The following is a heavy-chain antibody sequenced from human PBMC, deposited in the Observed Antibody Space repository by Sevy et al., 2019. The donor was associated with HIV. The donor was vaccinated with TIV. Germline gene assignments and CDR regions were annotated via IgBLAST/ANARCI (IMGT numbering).Heavy chain of an antibody. J-gene: IGHJ3*01. Sequence: GGSLRLSCAASGFIFSKFGMHWVRQAPGKGLEWVTFIRYDGSTKYYVESVKGRFTISRDNSKNTLYLQMNSLRTEDTAVYYCAKGLGMVQGALLSDDVWGQGTMVTVSS. CDR2: IRYDGSTK. CDR1: GFIFSKFG. CDR3: AKGLGMVQGALLSDDV. D-gene: IGHD3-10*01. V-gene: IGHV3-30*02.